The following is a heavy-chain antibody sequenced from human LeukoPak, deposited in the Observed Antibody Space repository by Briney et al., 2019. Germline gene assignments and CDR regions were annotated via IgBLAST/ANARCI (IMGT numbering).Heavy chain of an antibody. CDR1: GFTFSSYA. V-gene: IGHV3-30-3*01. CDR2: ISYDGSNK. Sequence: GGSLRLSCAASGFTFSSYAMHWVRQAPGKGLEWVAVISYDGSNKYYADSVKGRFTISRDNSENTLYLQMNSLRSEDTAVYYCARGYYYDSRPGNWFDPWGQGTLVTVSS. D-gene: IGHD3-22*01. J-gene: IGHJ5*02. CDR3: ARGYYYDSRPGNWFDP.